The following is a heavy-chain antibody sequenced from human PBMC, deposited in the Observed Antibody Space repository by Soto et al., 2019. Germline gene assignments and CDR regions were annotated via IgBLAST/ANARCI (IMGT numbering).Heavy chain of an antibody. J-gene: IGHJ4*02. CDR1: GFTFSSDG. Sequence: GSLRLSCTASGFTFSSDGMHWVRQAPGKGLEWVAVISYDGSNKYYADSVKGRFTISRDEAKDTLYLQMNSLRAEDTAVHYCPRDCSPVSTCYDLWGQGVLVTVSS. CDR3: PRDCSPVSTCYDL. CDR2: ISYDGSNK. D-gene: IGHD2-2*01. V-gene: IGHV3-30*03.